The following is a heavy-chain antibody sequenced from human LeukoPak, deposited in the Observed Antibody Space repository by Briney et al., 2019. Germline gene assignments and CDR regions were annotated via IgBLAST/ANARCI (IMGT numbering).Heavy chain of an antibody. J-gene: IGHJ5*02. CDR1: GFKFNTHN. V-gene: IGHV3-21*01. D-gene: IGHD4-11*01. Sequence: PGESLRLSCAVSGFKFNTHNLNWVRQAPGKGLEWVSSISSGSKYILYADSVKGRFTVPRDNAKNSLYLQMNSLRAEDTAVYCCARVRAGLQAFDTWGQGTLVTVSS. CDR2: ISSGSKYI. CDR3: ARVRAGLQAFDT.